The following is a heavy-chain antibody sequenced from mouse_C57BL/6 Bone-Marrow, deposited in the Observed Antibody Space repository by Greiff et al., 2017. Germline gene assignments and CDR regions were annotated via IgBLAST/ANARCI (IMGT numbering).Heavy chain of an antibody. CDR1: GYNFIEYT. CDR2: FYPGSGNI. J-gene: IGHJ4*01. V-gene: IGHV1-62-2*01. Sequence: VQLKESGAELVKPGTSVKLSCKASGYNFIEYTIHWVKQRSGQGLEWIGWFYPGSGNIQYNEKFKDKATLTADKSSSTVYMELSRLTSEDSAVYFCARHEEYSKYAMDYWGQGTSVTVSS. D-gene: IGHD2-5*01. CDR3: ARHEEYSKYAMDY.